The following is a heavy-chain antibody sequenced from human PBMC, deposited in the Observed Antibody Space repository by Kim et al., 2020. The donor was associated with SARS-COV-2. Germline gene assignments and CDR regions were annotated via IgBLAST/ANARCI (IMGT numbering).Heavy chain of an antibody. V-gene: IGHV1-3*01. Sequence: ASVKVSCKASGYSFSSYGIHWVCQAPGQRLEWMGWIDVSNGNTKYSQNFQGRLAITKYTSASIAYMELNSLRSEDTAVYYCARGGPLGSFWGQGTLVTVSS. CDR2: IDVSNGNT. J-gene: IGHJ4*02. D-gene: IGHD1-26*01. CDR1: GYSFSSYG. CDR3: ARGGPLGSF.